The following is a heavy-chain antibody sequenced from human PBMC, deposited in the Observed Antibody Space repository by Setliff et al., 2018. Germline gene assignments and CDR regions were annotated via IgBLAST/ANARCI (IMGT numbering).Heavy chain of an antibody. J-gene: IGHJ5*02. Sequence: PSETLSLTCSVSGGLIYDHWWTWVRQPAGEEFQWIGRVYSDGDTEYNPSLKSRVTISVDTSNNQSSLHLTSVTAADTARYFCARERQGGFLEWSPLDPWGQGILVTVSS. CDR2: VYSDGDT. D-gene: IGHD3-3*01. CDR1: GGLIYDHW. V-gene: IGHV4-4*07. CDR3: ARERQGGFLEWSPLDP.